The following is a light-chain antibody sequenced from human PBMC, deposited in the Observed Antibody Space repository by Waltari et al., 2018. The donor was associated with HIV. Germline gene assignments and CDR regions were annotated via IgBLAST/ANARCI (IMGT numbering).Light chain of an antibody. CDR1: DPDFGFYNF. J-gene: IGLJ2*01. V-gene: IGLV2-14*01. CDR2: KVD. Sequence: SGLTQPASLSGFPGQSITISCTGADPDFGFYNFISRYQKQPGKVPKVILSKVDLRASGISPRVSGTKSGNTASLTISGLQTEDEAVYYCASYTANDTVIFAGGTTVTVL. CDR3: ASYTANDTVI.